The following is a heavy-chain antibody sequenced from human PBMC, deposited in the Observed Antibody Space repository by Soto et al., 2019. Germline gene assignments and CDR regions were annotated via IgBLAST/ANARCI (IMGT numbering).Heavy chain of an antibody. V-gene: IGHV4-30-4*01. Sequence: QVQLQESGPGLVKPSQTLSLTCTVSGGSISSGDYYWSWIRQPPGKGLEWIGYIYYSGSTYYNPSLKSRVTISVDTSKNQFSLKLSSVTAADTAVYYCASAHYDFWSGEAYYFDYWGQGTLVTVSS. CDR3: ASAHYDFWSGEAYYFDY. CDR2: IYYSGST. J-gene: IGHJ4*02. CDR1: GGSISSGDYY. D-gene: IGHD3-3*01.